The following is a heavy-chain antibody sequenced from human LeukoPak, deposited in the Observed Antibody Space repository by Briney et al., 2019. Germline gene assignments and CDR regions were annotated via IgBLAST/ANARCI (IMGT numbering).Heavy chain of an antibody. D-gene: IGHD3-22*01. CDR2: INPNSGGT. V-gene: IGHV1-2*02. CDR1: GYTFIGYY. J-gene: IGHJ5*02. Sequence: GASVKVSCKASGYTFIGYYMHWVRQAPGQGLEWMGWINPNSGGTTYAQKFQGRVTMTRDTSISTAYMELSRLRYDDTAVYYCARGGYYDSSGSFDPWGQGTLVTVSS. CDR3: ARGGYYDSSGSFDP.